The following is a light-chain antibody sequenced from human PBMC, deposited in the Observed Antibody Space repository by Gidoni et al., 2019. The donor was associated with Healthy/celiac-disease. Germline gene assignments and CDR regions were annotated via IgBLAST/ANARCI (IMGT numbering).Light chain of an antibody. V-gene: IGKV3-11*01. J-gene: IGKJ4*01. CDR2: EAS. Sequence: EIVLTQSPATLSLSPGERATLSCRASQSVSSYLAWYQQKPGQAPRLLIYEASKRATGIPSRLRGSGSGTDFTLTISSLEPEDFAVYDCQQRSNWPLTFGGGTKVEIK. CDR1: QSVSSY. CDR3: QQRSNWPLT.